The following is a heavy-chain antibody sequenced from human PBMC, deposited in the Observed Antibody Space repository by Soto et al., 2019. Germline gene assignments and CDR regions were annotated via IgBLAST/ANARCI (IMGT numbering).Heavy chain of an antibody. D-gene: IGHD3-22*01. J-gene: IGHJ4*02. CDR2: IYYSGST. Sequence: QLQLQESGPGLVKPSETLSLTCTVSGGSISSSSYYWGWIRQPPGKGLEWIGSIYYSGSTYYNPSLKSRVTISVDTSKNQFSLKLSSVTAADTAVYYCARPYYYDSSGYYGLYYWGQGTLVTVSS. V-gene: IGHV4-39*01. CDR3: ARPYYYDSSGYYGLYY. CDR1: GGSISSSSYY.